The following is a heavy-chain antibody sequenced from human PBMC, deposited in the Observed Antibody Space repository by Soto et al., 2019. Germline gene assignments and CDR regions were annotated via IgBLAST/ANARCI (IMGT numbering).Heavy chain of an antibody. CDR1: EFTFSNAW. CDR2: IKSKTDGGTT. CDR3: TADSATTYDDIWGSYRSVGFDI. Sequence: EVQLVESGAGLVKPGGSIRLSWAASEFTFSNAWMSWVRQAPGNGLEWVGRIKSKTDGGTTDYAATVKGRFTISRDDSKNTLDLQIDSLDTEDTAVYYCTADSATTYDDIWGSYRSVGFDIWGQGTVVTVSS. J-gene: IGHJ3*02. D-gene: IGHD3-16*02. V-gene: IGHV3-15*01.